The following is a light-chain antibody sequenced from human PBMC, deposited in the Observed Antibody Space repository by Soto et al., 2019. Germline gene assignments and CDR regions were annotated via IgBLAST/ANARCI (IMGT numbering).Light chain of an antibody. CDR1: QSVSSSY. CDR3: QQYNNWPPVT. CDR2: GAS. V-gene: IGKV3-15*01. J-gene: IGKJ1*01. Sequence: EVVLTQSPGTLSLSPGERATLSCRALQSVSSSYLAWYQQKPGQAPRLLIYGASTRATGIPARFSGSGSGTEFTLTISSLQSEDFAVYYCQQYNNWPPVTFGQGTKVDIK.